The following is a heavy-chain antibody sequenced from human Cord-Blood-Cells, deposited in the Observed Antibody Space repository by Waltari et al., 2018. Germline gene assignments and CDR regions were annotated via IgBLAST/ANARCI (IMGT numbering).Heavy chain of an antibody. V-gene: IGHV4-34*01. CDR2: INHSGST. CDR1: GGSFSGYY. J-gene: IGHJ4*02. CDR3: ARATIVATDY. D-gene: IGHD5-12*01. Sequence: QVQLQQWGAGLLKPSETLSLTCAVYGGSFSGYYWSWIRQPPGKGLEWIGEINHSGSTNYNPSRKSRVTISVDTSKNQFSLKLSSVTAADTAVYYCARATIVATDYWGQGTLVTVSS.